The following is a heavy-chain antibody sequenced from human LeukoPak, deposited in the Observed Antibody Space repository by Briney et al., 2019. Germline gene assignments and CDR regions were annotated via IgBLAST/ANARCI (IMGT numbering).Heavy chain of an antibody. CDR3: ARVAYDSYGHYYHDYFDY. Sequence: GGSLRLSCEASGFSFNSYAMTWVRQAPGKGLEWVSSMSGRDDKTYYTDSAKGRFTISRDNSRNTLYLQMNSLRAEDTALYYCARVAYDSYGHYYHDYFDYWGQGTLVTVSS. D-gene: IGHD3-22*01. CDR2: MSGRDDKT. CDR1: GFSFNSYA. J-gene: IGHJ4*02. V-gene: IGHV3-23*01.